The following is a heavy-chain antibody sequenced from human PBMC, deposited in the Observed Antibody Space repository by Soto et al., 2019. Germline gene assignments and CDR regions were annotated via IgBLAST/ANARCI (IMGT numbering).Heavy chain of an antibody. Sequence: SGGSLRLSCAASGFTFSSYAMSWVRQAPGKGLEWVSAISGSGGSTYYADSVKGRFTISRDNSKNTLYLQMNSLRAEDTAVYYCATDPARDYYYGMDVWGQGTTVTVSS. CDR1: GFTFSSYA. J-gene: IGHJ6*02. CDR2: ISGSGGST. V-gene: IGHV3-23*01. CDR3: ATDPARDYYYGMDV.